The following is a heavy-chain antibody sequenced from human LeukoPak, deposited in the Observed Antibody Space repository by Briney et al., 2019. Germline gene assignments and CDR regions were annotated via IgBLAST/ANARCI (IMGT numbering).Heavy chain of an antibody. CDR3: ARPGEGDNWDPWVV. CDR1: GFTFSSYN. CDR2: ISNSRTTI. Sequence: GGSLRLSCAASGFTFSSYNMNWVRQAPGKGLEWISYISNSRTTIYYADSVKGRFTISRDNAKSSLYLQMNSLRAEDTAVYYCARPGEGDNWDPWVVWGQGTLVTVSS. V-gene: IGHV3-48*01. D-gene: IGHD1-20*01. J-gene: IGHJ4*02.